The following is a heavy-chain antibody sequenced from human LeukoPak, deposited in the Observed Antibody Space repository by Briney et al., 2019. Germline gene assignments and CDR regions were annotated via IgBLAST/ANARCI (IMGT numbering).Heavy chain of an antibody. V-gene: IGHV5-51*01. CDR3: ARHLGYYYDSSGYLPNWFDP. CDR1: GYSFMDYW. CDR2: IFPHDSDT. J-gene: IGHJ5*02. D-gene: IGHD3-22*01. Sequence: GESLKISCKGSGYSFMDYWIGWVRQMPGKGPELMGLIFPHDSDTKYSPSFQGQVTISADKSISTAHLQWSSLKASDTAMYYCARHLGYYYDSSGYLPNWFDPWGQGTLVTVSS.